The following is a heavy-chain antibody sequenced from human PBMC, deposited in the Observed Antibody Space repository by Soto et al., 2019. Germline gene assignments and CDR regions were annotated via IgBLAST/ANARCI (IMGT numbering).Heavy chain of an antibody. CDR1: GYTFTSYD. D-gene: IGHD3-10*01. J-gene: IGHJ4*02. CDR3: PRELVRRGFVD. CDR2: MNPNSGNT. V-gene: IGHV1-8*01. Sequence: QVQLVQSGAEVKKPGASVKVACKASGYTFTSYDINWVRQATGQGLEWMGWMNPNSGNTGYAQKCQGRVTMTRNTSRSTAYMELSSMRSEETAVYYYPRELVRRGFVDWGQATLVTVSS.